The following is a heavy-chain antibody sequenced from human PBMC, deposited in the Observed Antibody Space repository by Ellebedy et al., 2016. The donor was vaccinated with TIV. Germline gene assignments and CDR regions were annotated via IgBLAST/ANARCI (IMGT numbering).Heavy chain of an antibody. V-gene: IGHV7-4-1*02. CDR3: ARGAAAGFFWYFDL. CDR2: INTNTGNP. D-gene: IGHD6-13*01. Sequence: AASVKVSCKASGYTFTSYAMNWVRQAPGQGLEWMGWINTNTGNPTYAQGFTGRFVFSLDTSVSTAYLQISSLKAEDTAVCYCARGAAAGFFWYFDLWGRGTLVTVSS. J-gene: IGHJ2*01. CDR1: GYTFTSYA.